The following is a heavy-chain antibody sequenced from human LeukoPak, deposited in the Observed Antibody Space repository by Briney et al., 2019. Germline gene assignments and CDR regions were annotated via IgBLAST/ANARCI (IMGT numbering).Heavy chain of an antibody. CDR3: VKDMTSTSPHAFDF. D-gene: IGHD2-2*01. Sequence: GGSLRLSCAASGFDFSTYAINWVRQAPGKGLEWVSSISTMSNYIFYGDSVKGRFTISRDNAKKSLYLQMNSLRTEDTALYYCVKDMTSTSPHAFDFWGQGTMVTVSS. J-gene: IGHJ3*01. CDR1: GFDFSTYA. V-gene: IGHV3-21*04. CDR2: ISTMSNYI.